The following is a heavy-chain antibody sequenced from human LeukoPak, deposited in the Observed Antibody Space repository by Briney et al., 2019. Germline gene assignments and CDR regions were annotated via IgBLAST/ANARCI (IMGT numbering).Heavy chain of an antibody. CDR1: GGSISSSNW. V-gene: IGHV4-4*02. D-gene: IGHD1-26*01. CDR3: ARGVGPTTAQSTFDY. CDR2: IYHSGST. Sequence: SETLSLTCAVSGGSISSSNWWSWVRQPPGKGLEWIGEIYHSGSTNYNPSLKSRVTISVDESKNQLSLKLTSVTAADTAVYYCARGVGPTTAQSTFDYWGQGALVTVSS. J-gene: IGHJ4*02.